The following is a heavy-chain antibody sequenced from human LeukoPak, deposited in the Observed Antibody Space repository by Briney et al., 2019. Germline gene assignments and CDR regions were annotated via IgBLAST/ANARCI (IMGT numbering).Heavy chain of an antibody. CDR1: GGSISSYY. J-gene: IGHJ6*02. V-gene: IGHV4-59*08. CDR3: AREVPGRAAHGMDV. CDR2: IYYSGST. D-gene: IGHD3-10*01. Sequence: SETLSLTCTVSGGSISSYYWSWIRQPPGKGLEWIGYIYYSGSTNYNPSLKSRVAISVDTSKNQFSLKLSSVTAADTAVYYCAREVPGRAAHGMDVWGQGTTVTVSS.